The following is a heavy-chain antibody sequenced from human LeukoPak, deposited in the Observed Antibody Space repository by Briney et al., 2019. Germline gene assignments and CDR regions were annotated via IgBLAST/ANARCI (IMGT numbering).Heavy chain of an antibody. CDR2: IYPGDSDT. D-gene: IGHD5-18*01. V-gene: IGHV5-51*01. J-gene: IGHJ4*02. CDR1: GYRFTSYW. CDR3: ARRGEAMDPFDY. Sequence: GESLKISFKGSGYRFTSYWIGWVRPMPGKGLEWMGIIYPGDSDTRYSPSFQGQVTISADKSINTAYLQWSSLKASDTAIYYCARRGEAMDPFDYWGQGTLVTVSS.